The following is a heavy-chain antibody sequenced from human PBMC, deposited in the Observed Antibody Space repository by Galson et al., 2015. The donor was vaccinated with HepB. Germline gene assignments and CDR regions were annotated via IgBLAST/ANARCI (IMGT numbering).Heavy chain of an antibody. J-gene: IGHJ4*02. CDR3: AKDTWGEGYFDY. V-gene: IGHV3-23*01. CDR1: GFTFSSYA. D-gene: IGHD3-10*01. CDR2: ISGSGGST. Sequence: SLRLSCAASGFTFSSYAMSWVRQAPGKGLEWVSAISGSGGSTYYADSVKGRFTISRDNSKNTLYLQMNSLRAEDTAVYYCAKDTWGEGYFDYWGQGTLVTVSS.